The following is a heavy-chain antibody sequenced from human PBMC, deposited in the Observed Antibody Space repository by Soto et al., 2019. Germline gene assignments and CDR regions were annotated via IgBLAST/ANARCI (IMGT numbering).Heavy chain of an antibody. Sequence: QVQLVQSGAEEKKPGASVKVSCKASGYTFTGYAMHWVRQAPGQRLEWMGWINAGNGNTKYSQKFQGRVTIARDTSASTAYMERSSLRAEDTALYYCARAVAVPADFDYWGQGTLVTVSS. CDR3: ARAVAVPADFDY. CDR2: INAGNGNT. D-gene: IGHD6-19*01. V-gene: IGHV1-3*05. J-gene: IGHJ4*02. CDR1: GYTFTGYA.